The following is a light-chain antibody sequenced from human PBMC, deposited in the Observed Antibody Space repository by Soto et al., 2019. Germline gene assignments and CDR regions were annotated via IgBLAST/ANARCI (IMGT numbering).Light chain of an antibody. Sequence: QSVLTQPASVSGSPGQSITISCTGTSSDVGGYKYVSWFQQHPGTAPKLMIYDVDNRPSGVSNRFSGSKSGNTASLTISGLQAEDEADYYCSSYTSTNTHVFGTGTKVTV. CDR2: DVD. V-gene: IGLV2-14*03. CDR1: SSDVGGYKY. J-gene: IGLJ1*01. CDR3: SSYTSTNTHV.